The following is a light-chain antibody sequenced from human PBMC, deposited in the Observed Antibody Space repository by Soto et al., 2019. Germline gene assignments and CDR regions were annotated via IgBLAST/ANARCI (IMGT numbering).Light chain of an antibody. CDR3: QQYGSLPIT. V-gene: IGKV3-20*01. CDR1: QSVSSSY. Sequence: EIVLTQSPGTLSLSPGESATLSCRASQSVSSSYLAWYQQKPGQAPRXXIYGASSRDTGIRDRFSGSGSGTDFTLTISRLEPEDFEVYYCQQYGSLPITFGQGTRLEIK. CDR2: GAS. J-gene: IGKJ5*01.